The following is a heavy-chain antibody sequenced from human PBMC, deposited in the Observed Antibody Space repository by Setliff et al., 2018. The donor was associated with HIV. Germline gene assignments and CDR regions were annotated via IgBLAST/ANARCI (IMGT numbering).Heavy chain of an antibody. D-gene: IGHD3-16*01. V-gene: IGHV4-61*01. Sequence: SETLSLTCSVSGGSVSSVNYYWSWIRQPPGKGLEWIGYIHYTGSTTYNPSLKSRVTISVDTSKNQFSLELSSVTAADTAVYFCAKGGAVSADFDSWGQGTLVTVSS. J-gene: IGHJ5*01. CDR1: GGSVSSVNYY. CDR3: AKGGAVSADFDS. CDR2: IHYTGST.